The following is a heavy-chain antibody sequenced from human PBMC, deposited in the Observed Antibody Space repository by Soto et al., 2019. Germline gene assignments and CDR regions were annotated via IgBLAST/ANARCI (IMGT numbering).Heavy chain of an antibody. V-gene: IGHV3-23*01. CDR3: AKTTYYFWSSYSPIFPNNDAFDI. J-gene: IGHJ3*02. CDR1: GFTFSSYA. Sequence: GGSLRLSCAASGFTFSSYAMSWVRQAPGKGLEWVSAISGSGGSTYYADSVKGRFTISRDNSKNTLYLQMNSLRAEDTAVYYCAKTTYYFWSSYSPIFPNNDAFDIWGQGTMVTVSS. CDR2: ISGSGGST. D-gene: IGHD3-3*01.